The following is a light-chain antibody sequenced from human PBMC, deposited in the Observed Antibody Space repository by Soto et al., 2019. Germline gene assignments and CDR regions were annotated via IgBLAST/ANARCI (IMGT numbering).Light chain of an antibody. CDR2: AAS. CDR3: QQSYSTPYT. Sequence: DIQMTQSPSSLSASVGDRVPITCRSSQSMSRYLNWYQQKPGKAPKLLIYAASSLQSGVPSSFSGSGSGTDFTLTISSLQPEDFATYYCQQSYSTPYTFGQGTKLELK. V-gene: IGKV1-39*01. CDR1: QSMSRY. J-gene: IGKJ2*01.